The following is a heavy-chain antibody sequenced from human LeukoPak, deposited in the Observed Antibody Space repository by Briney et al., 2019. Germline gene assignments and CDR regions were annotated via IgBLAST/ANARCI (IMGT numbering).Heavy chain of an antibody. CDR3: ARGHVPGSDRHWDY. Sequence: GGSLRLSCAASGFTFSSYAMSWVRQAPGKGLEWVSRINSDGGEISYADSVNGRFTISRDNAKNTLYPQMNSLRVEDTAMYYCARGHVPGSDRHWDYWGQGSLATVSS. CDR1: GFTFSSYA. CDR2: INSDGGEI. D-gene: IGHD1-1*01. J-gene: IGHJ4*02. V-gene: IGHV3-74*01.